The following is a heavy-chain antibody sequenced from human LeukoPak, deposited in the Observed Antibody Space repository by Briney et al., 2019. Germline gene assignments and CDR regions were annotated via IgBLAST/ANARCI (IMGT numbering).Heavy chain of an antibody. CDR3: ATSGTARP. J-gene: IGHJ5*02. Sequence: ASVKVSCKASGYTFTSYHMHWVRQAPGKGLEWMGLVDPEDGETIYAEKFQGRVTITADTSTDTAYMELSSLRSEDTAVYYCATSGTARPWGQGTLVTVSS. CDR1: GYTFTSYH. CDR2: VDPEDGET. V-gene: IGHV1-69-2*01. D-gene: IGHD2-15*01.